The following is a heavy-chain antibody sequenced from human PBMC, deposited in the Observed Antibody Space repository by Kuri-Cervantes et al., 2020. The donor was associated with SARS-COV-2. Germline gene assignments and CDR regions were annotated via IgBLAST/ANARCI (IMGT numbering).Heavy chain of an antibody. CDR1: GGSISSYY. CDR3: ARDRKYGYSSGWSRGVWYFDL. Sequence: GSLRLSCTVSGGSISSYYWSWIRQPPGKGLEWIGYIYYSGSTNYNPSLKSRVTISVDTSKNRFSLKLSSVTAADTAVYYCARDRKYGYSSGWSRGVWYFDLWGRGTLVTVSS. CDR2: IYYSGST. J-gene: IGHJ2*01. V-gene: IGHV4-59*01. D-gene: IGHD6-19*01.